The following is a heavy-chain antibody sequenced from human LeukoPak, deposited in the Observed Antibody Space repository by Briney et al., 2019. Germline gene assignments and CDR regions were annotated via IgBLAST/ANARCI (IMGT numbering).Heavy chain of an antibody. CDR2: IGAYNGNT. V-gene: IGHV1-18*01. D-gene: IGHD3-3*02. Sequence: ASLKLSCKASGYTFTCYGISWVRQAAGHGLEWRGWIGAYNGNTNYAQKLQGRVTMTTDTSTSTAYMELRSLGSCDTAAYYCMSTRILGVVVRGAIDTWGPGKPVTVSS. CDR1: GYTFTCYG. CDR3: MSTRILGVVVRGAIDT. J-gene: IGHJ3*02.